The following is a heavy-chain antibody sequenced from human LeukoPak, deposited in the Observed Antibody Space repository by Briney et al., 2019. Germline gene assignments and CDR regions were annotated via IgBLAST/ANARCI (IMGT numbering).Heavy chain of an antibody. J-gene: IGHJ4*02. CDR2: INPSGGST. CDR1: GYTFTSYY. D-gene: IGHD6-19*01. Sequence: ASVKVSCKASGYTFTSYYMHWVRQAPEQGLEWMGIINPSGGSTSYAQKFQGRVTMTRDTSTSTVYMELSGLRSEDTAVYYCAREAVAGTDFDYWGQGTLVTVSS. V-gene: IGHV1-46*01. CDR3: AREAVAGTDFDY.